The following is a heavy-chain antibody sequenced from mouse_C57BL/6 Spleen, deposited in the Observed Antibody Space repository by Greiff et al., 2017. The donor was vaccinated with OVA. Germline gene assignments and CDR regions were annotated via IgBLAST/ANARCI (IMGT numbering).Heavy chain of an antibody. J-gene: IGHJ4*01. CDR2: IYPGDGDT. CDR1: GYAFSSYW. CDR3: ARGDYSTRDYAMDY. Sequence: QVQLQQSGAELVKPGASVKISCKASGYAFSSYWMTWVKQRPGKGLEWIGQIYPGDGDTNYNGKLKGKATLTADKSSSTAYMQLSSLTSEDSAVYVCARGDYSTRDYAMDYWGQGTSVTVSS. D-gene: IGHD1-1*02. V-gene: IGHV1-80*01.